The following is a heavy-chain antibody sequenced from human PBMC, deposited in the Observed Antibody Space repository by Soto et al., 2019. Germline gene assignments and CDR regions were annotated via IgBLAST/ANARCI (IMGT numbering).Heavy chain of an antibody. V-gene: IGHV1-69*13. Sequence: SVKVSCKASGGTFSSYAISWVRQAPGQGLEWMGGIIPIFGTANYAQKFQGRVTITADESTSTAYMELSSLRSEDTAVYYCARGPNIVLVPAARYYFDYWGQGTMVTVYS. J-gene: IGHJ4*02. D-gene: IGHD2-2*01. CDR2: IIPIFGTA. CDR3: ARGPNIVLVPAARYYFDY. CDR1: GGTFSSYA.